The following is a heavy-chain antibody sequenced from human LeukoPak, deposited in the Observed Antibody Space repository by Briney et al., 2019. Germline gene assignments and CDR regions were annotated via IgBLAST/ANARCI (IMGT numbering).Heavy chain of an antibody. Sequence: GASVKVSCKASGYTFTSYYMHWVRQAPGQGLEWMGIINPSGGSTSYAQKFQGRVTMTRDTSTSTVYMELSSLRSEDTAVYYCASSEDSSGYYPQYYLDYWGQGTLVTAS. CDR3: ASSEDSSGYYPQYYLDY. CDR2: INPSGGST. CDR1: GYTFTSYY. V-gene: IGHV1-46*01. J-gene: IGHJ4*02. D-gene: IGHD3-22*01.